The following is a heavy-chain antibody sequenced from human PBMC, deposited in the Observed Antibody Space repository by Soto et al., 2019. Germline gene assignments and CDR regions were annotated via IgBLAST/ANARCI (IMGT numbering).Heavy chain of an antibody. V-gene: IGHV3-30-3*01. CDR2: ISYDGSNK. J-gene: IGHJ4*02. Sequence: GGSLRLSCAASGFTFSSYAMHWVRQAPGKGLEWVAVISYDGSNKYYADSVKGRFTISRDNSKNTLYLQMNSLRAEDTAVYYCARDLNDFWSGYSDYWGQGTRVTVSS. CDR1: GFTFSSYA. CDR3: ARDLNDFWSGYSDY. D-gene: IGHD3-3*01.